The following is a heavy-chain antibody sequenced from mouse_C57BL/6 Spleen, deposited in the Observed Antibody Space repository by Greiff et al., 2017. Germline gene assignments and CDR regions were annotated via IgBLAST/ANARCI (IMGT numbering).Heavy chain of an antibody. J-gene: IGHJ4*01. CDR2: ISYDGSN. Sequence: ESGPGLVKPSQSLSLTCSVTGYSITSGYYWNWIRQFPGNKLEWMGYISYDGSNNYNPSLKNRISITRDTSKNQFFLKLNSVTTEDTATYYCARVSPIYYGNYYAMDYWGQGTSVTVSS. CDR3: ARVSPIYYGNYYAMDY. V-gene: IGHV3-6*01. CDR1: GYSITSGYY. D-gene: IGHD2-1*01.